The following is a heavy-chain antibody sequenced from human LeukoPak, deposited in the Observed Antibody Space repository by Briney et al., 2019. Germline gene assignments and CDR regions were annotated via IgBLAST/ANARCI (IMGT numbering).Heavy chain of an antibody. CDR1: GYTFTSYG. Sequence: ASVKVSCKASGYTFTSYGISWVRQAPGQGLEWMGGIIPILGIANYAQKFQGRVTITADKSTSTAYMELSSLRSEDTAVYYCASIGGYYYYGMDVWGQGTTVTVSS. CDR2: IIPILGIA. V-gene: IGHV1-69*10. D-gene: IGHD4-23*01. CDR3: ASIGGYYYYGMDV. J-gene: IGHJ6*02.